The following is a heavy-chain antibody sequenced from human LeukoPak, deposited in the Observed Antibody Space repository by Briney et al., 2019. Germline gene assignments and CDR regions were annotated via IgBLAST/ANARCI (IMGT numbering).Heavy chain of an antibody. D-gene: IGHD3/OR15-3a*01. V-gene: IGHV4-61*02. CDR3: AREAPLLDRNYYGMDV. CDR2: IYTSGST. CDR1: GGSISSGSYY. J-gene: IGHJ6*02. Sequence: SETLSLTCTVSGGSISSGSYYWRWIRQPAGTGLEWIGRIYTSGSTNYNPSLKSRVTISVDTSKNQFSLKLSSVTAADTAVYYCAREAPLLDRNYYGMDVWGQGTTVTVSS.